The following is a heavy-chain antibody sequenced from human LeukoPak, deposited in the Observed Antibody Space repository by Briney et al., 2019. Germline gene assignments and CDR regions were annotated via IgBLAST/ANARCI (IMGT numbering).Heavy chain of an antibody. J-gene: IGHJ4*02. CDR3: AKDLYYYGSGSQY. D-gene: IGHD3-10*01. CDR1: GFTFSSYW. CDR2: IKQDGSEK. Sequence: GGSLRLSCAASGFTFSSYWMSWVRQAPGKGLEWVANIKQDGSEKYYVDSVKGRFTISRDNAKNSLYLQMNSLRAEDTAVYYCAKDLYYYGSGSQYWGQGTLVTVSS. V-gene: IGHV3-7*03.